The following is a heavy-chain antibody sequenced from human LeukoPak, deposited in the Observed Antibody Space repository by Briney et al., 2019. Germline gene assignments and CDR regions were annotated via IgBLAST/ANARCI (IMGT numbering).Heavy chain of an antibody. CDR1: GFTFSSYA. Sequence: GGSLRLSCAASGFTFSSYAMSWVRQAPGKGLEWVSAISGSGGSTYYADSVKGRFTISRGNSKNTLYLQMNSLRAEDTAVYYCAKDKTTTYSSGWYHFDYWGQGTLVTVSS. D-gene: IGHD6-19*01. J-gene: IGHJ4*02. CDR2: ISGSGGST. V-gene: IGHV3-23*01. CDR3: AKDKTTTYSSGWYHFDY.